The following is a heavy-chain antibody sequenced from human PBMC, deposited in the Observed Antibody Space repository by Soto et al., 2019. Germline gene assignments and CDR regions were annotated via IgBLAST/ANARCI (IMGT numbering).Heavy chain of an antibody. J-gene: IGHJ3*02. D-gene: IGHD6-19*01. CDR2: IYPGDSDT. CDR3: ALLRYSSGLWKVGGGFDI. V-gene: IGHV5-51*01. Sequence: GESLKISCKGSGYSFTSDWIAWVRQMPGKGLEWMGIIYPGDSDTRYSPPFQGQVTISADKSISTAYLQWNSLQASDTAMYYCALLRYSSGLWKVGGGFDIWGQVTMVTVSS. CDR1: GYSFTSDW.